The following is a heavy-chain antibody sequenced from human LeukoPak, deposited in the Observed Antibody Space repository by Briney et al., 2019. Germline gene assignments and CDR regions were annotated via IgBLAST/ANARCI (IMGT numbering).Heavy chain of an antibody. CDR1: GGTFSSYA. V-gene: IGHV1-8*03. J-gene: IGHJ6*03. CDR3: ARGRYYMDV. Sequence: ASVKVSCKASGGTFSSYAISWVRQAPGQGLEWMGWMNPNSGNTGYAQKFQGRVTITRNTSISTAYMELSSLRSEDTAVYYCARGRYYMDVWGKGTTVTVSS. CDR2: MNPNSGNT.